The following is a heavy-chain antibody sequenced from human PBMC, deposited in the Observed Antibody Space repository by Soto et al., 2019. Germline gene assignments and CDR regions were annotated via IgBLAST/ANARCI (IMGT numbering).Heavy chain of an antibody. CDR3: ARAPMVRGVYWFDP. Sequence: SETLSLTCTVSGGSISSGDYYWSWIRQPPGKGLEWIGYIYYSGTTHYNPSLKSRVTISVDTSKNQFSLKQTSVTAADTAVYYCARAPMVRGVYWFDPWGQGTLVTVSS. J-gene: IGHJ5*02. D-gene: IGHD3-10*01. CDR1: GGSISSGDYY. CDR2: IYYSGTT. V-gene: IGHV4-30-4*01.